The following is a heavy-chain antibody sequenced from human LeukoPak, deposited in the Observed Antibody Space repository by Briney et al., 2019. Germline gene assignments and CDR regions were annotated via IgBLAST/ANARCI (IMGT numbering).Heavy chain of an antibody. CDR3: ARSSSPDYYYYMDV. J-gene: IGHJ6*03. Sequence: KTGGSLRLSCAASGFTFSDYSMNWVRQAPGKGLEWVSSISSSSSYIYYADSVKGRFTISRDNAKNSLYLQMSSLRAEDTAVYYCARSSSPDYYYYMDVWGKGTTVTVSS. V-gene: IGHV3-21*01. CDR1: GFTFSDYS. D-gene: IGHD6-6*01. CDR2: ISSSSSYI.